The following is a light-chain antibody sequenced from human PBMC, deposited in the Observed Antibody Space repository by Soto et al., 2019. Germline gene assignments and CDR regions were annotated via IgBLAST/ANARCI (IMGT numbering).Light chain of an antibody. Sequence: ALTQPASVSGSPGQSITISCTGTNSDVGAYNYVSWYQDHPGKAPKLIIFDVSNRPSGVSDRFSGSKSGNAASLTISGLQAEDEADYYCSSYTTTNSWVFGGGTKVTVL. CDR2: DVS. J-gene: IGLJ3*02. V-gene: IGLV2-14*03. CDR1: NSDVGAYNY. CDR3: SSYTTTNSWV.